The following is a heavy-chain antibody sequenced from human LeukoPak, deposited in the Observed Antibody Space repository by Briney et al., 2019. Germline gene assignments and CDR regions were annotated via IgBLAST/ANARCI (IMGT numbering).Heavy chain of an antibody. D-gene: IGHD6-13*01. CDR2: INPNSGGT. CDR3: ARVGTSWYMEYWFDP. J-gene: IGHJ5*02. V-gene: IGHV1-2*02. CDR1: GYTFTDYY. Sequence: ASVKVSCKASGYTFTDYYMHWVRQAPGQGLAWMGWINPNSGGTSYAQKFQGRVTMTRDTSISTAYMELSSLRSDDTAVYFCARVGTSWYMEYWFDPWGQGTLVTVSS.